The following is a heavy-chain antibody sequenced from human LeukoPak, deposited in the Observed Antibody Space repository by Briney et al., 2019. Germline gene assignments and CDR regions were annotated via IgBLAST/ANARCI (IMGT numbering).Heavy chain of an antibody. J-gene: IGHJ4*02. Sequence: SETLSLTCIVSGGSISSSSYYWGWIRQPPGKGLEWIGSIYYSGSTYYNPSLKSRVTISVDRSKNQFSLKLSSVTAADAAVYYCARDGYRYDSSGYYLDYWGQGTLVTVSS. D-gene: IGHD3-22*01. CDR1: GGSISSSSYY. CDR3: ARDGYRYDSSGYYLDY. CDR2: IYYSGST. V-gene: IGHV4-39*07.